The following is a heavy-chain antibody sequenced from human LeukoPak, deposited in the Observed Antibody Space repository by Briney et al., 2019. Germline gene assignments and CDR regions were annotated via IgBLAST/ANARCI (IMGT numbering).Heavy chain of an antibody. V-gene: IGHV4-34*01. Sequence: AETLSLTCAVYGGSFSGYYWSWIRQPPGKGLEWIGEINHSGSTNYNPSLKSRVTISVDTSKNQFSLKLSSVTAADTAVYYCARAEVGATTLYFYYGMDVWGQGTTVTVSS. J-gene: IGHJ6*02. CDR3: ARAEVGATTLYFYYGMDV. CDR1: GGSFSGYY. D-gene: IGHD1-26*01. CDR2: INHSGST.